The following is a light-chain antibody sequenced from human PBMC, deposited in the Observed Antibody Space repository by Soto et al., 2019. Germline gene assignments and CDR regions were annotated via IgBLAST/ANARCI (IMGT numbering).Light chain of an antibody. V-gene: IGKV3-11*01. Sequence: EIVLTQSPATLSLSPGERATLSCRASQNVSSFLAWYQQKPGQAPRLLIYDASNRAAGIPARFSGSGSGTNFTLTISSLEPEDFAVYYCQQRFTFGPGTKVDIK. J-gene: IGKJ3*01. CDR3: QQRFT. CDR2: DAS. CDR1: QNVSSF.